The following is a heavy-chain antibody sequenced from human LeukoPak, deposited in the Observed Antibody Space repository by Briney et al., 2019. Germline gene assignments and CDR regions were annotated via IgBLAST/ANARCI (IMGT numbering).Heavy chain of an antibody. Sequence: PGGSLRLSCAASGFTFSDYYMSWIRQAPGKGLEWVSYISSSETATSYADSVKGRFTISRDNAKNSLYLQMNSLRTEDTAVYYCARVGTIAAAGSNDYWGQGTLVTVSS. D-gene: IGHD6-13*01. CDR1: GFTFSDYY. CDR2: ISSSETAT. CDR3: ARVGTIAAAGSNDY. V-gene: IGHV3-11*01. J-gene: IGHJ4*02.